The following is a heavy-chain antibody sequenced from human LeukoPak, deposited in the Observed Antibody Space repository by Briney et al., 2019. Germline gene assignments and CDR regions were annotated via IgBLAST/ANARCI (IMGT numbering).Heavy chain of an antibody. CDR1: GGTFSSYA. J-gene: IGHJ5*02. V-gene: IGHV1-69*01. CDR2: IIPIFGTA. D-gene: IGHD6-19*01. CDR3: ARDRSSGWTHNWFDP. Sequence: SVKVSCKASGGTFSSYAISWVRQAPGQGLEWMGGIIPIFGTANYAQKFQGRVTITADESTSTAYMELSSLRSEDTAVYYCARDRSSGWTHNWFDPWGQGTLVTVSS.